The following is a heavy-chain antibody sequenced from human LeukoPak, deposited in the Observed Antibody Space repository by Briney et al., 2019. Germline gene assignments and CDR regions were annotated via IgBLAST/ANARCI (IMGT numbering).Heavy chain of an antibody. V-gene: IGHV4-61*02. Sequence: PSQTLSLTCTVSGGSISSGSYYWSWIRQPAGKGLEWIGRIYTSGSTNYNPSLKSRVTISVDTSKNQFSLKLSSVTAADTAVYYCARDVPLAALDYWGQGTLVTVSS. CDR1: GGSISSGSYY. D-gene: IGHD6-13*01. CDR3: ARDVPLAALDY. J-gene: IGHJ4*02. CDR2: IYTSGST.